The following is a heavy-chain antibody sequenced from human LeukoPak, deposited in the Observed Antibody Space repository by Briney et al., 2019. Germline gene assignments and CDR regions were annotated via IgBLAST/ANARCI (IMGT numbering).Heavy chain of an antibody. CDR3: AREDIVATYGMDV. CDR1: GGSISSYY. D-gene: IGHD5-12*01. CDR2: IYYSGST. J-gene: IGHJ6*02. Sequence: PSETLSLTCTVSGGSISSYYWSWIRQPPGKGLEWIGYIYYSGSTNYNPSLKSRVTISVDTSKNQFSLKLSSVTAAETAVYYCAREDIVATYGMDVWGQGTTVTVSS. V-gene: IGHV4-59*01.